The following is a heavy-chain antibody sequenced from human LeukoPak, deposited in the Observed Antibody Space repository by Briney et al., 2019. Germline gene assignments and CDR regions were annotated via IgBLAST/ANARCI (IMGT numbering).Heavy chain of an antibody. CDR1: GYTFTSYA. CDR2: INAGNGNT. Sequence: ASVKVSFTASGYTFTSYAMHWVRQAPGQRLEWMGWINAGNGNTKYSQKFQGRVTITRDTSASTAYMELSSLRSEDTAVYYCARDDIAAAGTDYYYYYGMDVWGQGTTVTVS. J-gene: IGHJ6*02. CDR3: ARDDIAAAGTDYYYYYGMDV. V-gene: IGHV1-3*01. D-gene: IGHD6-13*01.